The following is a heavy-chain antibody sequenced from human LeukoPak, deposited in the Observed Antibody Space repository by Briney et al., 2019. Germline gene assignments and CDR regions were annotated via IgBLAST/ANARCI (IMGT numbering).Heavy chain of an antibody. Sequence: GGAVRLTCVACGWTHSRKYMSGVGQARGRGGEGVSVIYSGGSTYYADSVKGRFTISRDNSKNTLYLQMNSLRAEDTAVYYCARDNGYSSIRSWFDPWGQGTLVTVSS. D-gene: IGHD6-19*01. V-gene: IGHV3-53*01. J-gene: IGHJ5*02. CDR2: IYSGGST. CDR3: ARDNGYSSIRSWFDP. CDR1: GWTHSRKY.